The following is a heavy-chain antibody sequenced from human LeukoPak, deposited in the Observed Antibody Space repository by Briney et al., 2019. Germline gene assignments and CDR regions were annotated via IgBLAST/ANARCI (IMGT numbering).Heavy chain of an antibody. Sequence: ASVKVSCKASGYTFTNYGISWVRQAPGQGLEWMGWISAYNANTNFAQKLQGRVTMTTDTSTSTAYMELRSLRSDDTAVYYCARVRYRLAETYIDYWGQGTLVTVSS. D-gene: IGHD3-16*01. CDR2: ISAYNANT. CDR1: GYTFTNYG. V-gene: IGHV1-18*01. CDR3: ARVRYRLAETYIDY. J-gene: IGHJ4*02.